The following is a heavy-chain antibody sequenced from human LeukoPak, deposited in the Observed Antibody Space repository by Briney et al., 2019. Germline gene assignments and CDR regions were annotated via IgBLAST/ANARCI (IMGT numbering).Heavy chain of an antibody. V-gene: IGHV1-69*13. CDR3: ARATGGGRYCSSTSCYPLMN. Sequence: GASVKVSCKASGGTFSSYAISWVRQAPGRGLEWMGGIIPIFGTANYAQKFQGRVTITADESTSTAYMELSSLRSEDTAVYYCARATGGGRYCSSTSCYPLMNWGQGTLVTVSS. CDR2: IIPIFGTA. J-gene: IGHJ4*02. CDR1: GGTFSSYA. D-gene: IGHD2-2*01.